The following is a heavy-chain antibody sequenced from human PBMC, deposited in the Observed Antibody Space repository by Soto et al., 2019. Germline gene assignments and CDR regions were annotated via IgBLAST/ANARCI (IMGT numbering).Heavy chain of an antibody. CDR3: ASCGGDCYSFDY. V-gene: IGHV3-30-3*01. CDR1: GFTFSSYA. CDR2: ISYDGSNK. D-gene: IGHD2-21*02. J-gene: IGHJ4*02. Sequence: QVQLVESGGGVVQPGRSLRLSCAASGFTFSSYAMHWVRQAPGKGLEWVAVISYDGSNKYYADSVKGRFTISRDNSKNTLYLQMNSLRAEDTAVYYCASCGGDCYSFDYWGQGTLVTVSS.